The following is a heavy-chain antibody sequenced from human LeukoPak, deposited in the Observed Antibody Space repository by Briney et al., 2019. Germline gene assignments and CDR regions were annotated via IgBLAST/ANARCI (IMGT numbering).Heavy chain of an antibody. D-gene: IGHD3-16*01. J-gene: IGHJ3*02. CDR1: GFTFSSYW. Sequence: GGSLRLSCAASGFTFSSYWMHWVRQAPGKGLVWVSRINSYGSSTSYADSVKGRFTISRDNAKNTLYLQMNSLRAEDTAVYYCASAPASRLAFDIWGQGTMVTVSS. V-gene: IGHV3-74*01. CDR2: INSYGSST. CDR3: ASAPASRLAFDI.